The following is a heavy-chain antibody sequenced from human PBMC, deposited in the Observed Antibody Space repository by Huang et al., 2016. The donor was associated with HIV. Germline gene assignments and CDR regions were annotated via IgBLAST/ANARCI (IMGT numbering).Heavy chain of an antibody. CDR2: IRYDGNND. J-gene: IGHJ3*01. CDR1: GFPFSAYG. CDR3: VKERGSSRARSSFDF. Sequence: QVRLVESGGGVVQPGASLTLSCSASGFPFSAYGVVWVRQAPGKGLEWVSFIRYDGNNDYLIGSVKGRFTIARDNSNNTLYLRMNSLRPEDTAVYYCVKERGSSRARSSFDFWGQGTSVIVSS. V-gene: IGHV3-30*02. D-gene: IGHD6-13*01.